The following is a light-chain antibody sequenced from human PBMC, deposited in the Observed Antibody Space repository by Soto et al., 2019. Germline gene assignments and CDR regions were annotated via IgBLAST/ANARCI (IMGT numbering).Light chain of an antibody. CDR2: DAS. J-gene: IGKJ1*01. CDR1: QSVSSK. V-gene: IGKV3-15*01. CDR3: QQYKNWPPWT. Sequence: EIVMTQSPATLSVSPGERATLSCRASQSVSSKLAWYQQKPGQAPRLLIYDASTRATGIPVRFSGSGSGTEFSLTISSLQSEDFAVYYCQQYKNWPPWTFGPGTKVDI.